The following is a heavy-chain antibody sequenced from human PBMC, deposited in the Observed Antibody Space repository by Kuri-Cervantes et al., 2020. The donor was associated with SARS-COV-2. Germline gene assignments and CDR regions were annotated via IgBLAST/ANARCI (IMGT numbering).Heavy chain of an antibody. CDR3: ARRGGYYDFWSGSGIDY. V-gene: IGHV4-34*01. D-gene: IGHD3-3*01. J-gene: IGHJ4*02. CDR1: GGSFSGYY. CDR2: INHSGST. Sequence: GSLRLSCAVYGGSFSGYYWSWIRQPPGKGLEWMGEINHSGSTNYNPSLKSRVTISVDTSKKQFSLKLISVTAADTAVYYCARRGGYYDFWSGSGIDYWGQRTLVTVSS.